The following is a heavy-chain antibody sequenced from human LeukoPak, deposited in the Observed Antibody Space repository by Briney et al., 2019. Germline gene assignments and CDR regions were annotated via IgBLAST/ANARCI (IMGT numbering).Heavy chain of an antibody. J-gene: IGHJ1*01. V-gene: IGHV3-30*18. D-gene: IGHD6-13*01. CDR3: AKDAQAAGSAEYFQH. CDR2: ISYDGSNK. CDR1: GFTFSSYG. Sequence: PGGSLRLSCAAPGFTFSSYGMHWVRQAPGKGLEWVAVISYDGSNKYYADSVKGRFTISRDNSKNTLYLQMNSLRAEDTAVYYCAKDAQAAGSAEYFQHWGQGTLVTVSS.